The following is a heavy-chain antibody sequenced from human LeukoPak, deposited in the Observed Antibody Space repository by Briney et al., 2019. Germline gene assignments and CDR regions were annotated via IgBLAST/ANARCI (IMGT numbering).Heavy chain of an antibody. CDR3: ASGFSSSPYFDY. CDR1: GFTFSTYY. J-gene: IGHJ4*02. Sequence: GGSLRLSCAASGFTFSTYYMNWVRQAPGKGLEWVSFIIGSSSYIYYTDSVKGRFTISRDNAKNSLFLQMNSLRDEDTAVYYCASGFSSSPYFDYWGQGTLVTVSS. D-gene: IGHD6-6*01. CDR2: IIGSSSYI. V-gene: IGHV3-21*01.